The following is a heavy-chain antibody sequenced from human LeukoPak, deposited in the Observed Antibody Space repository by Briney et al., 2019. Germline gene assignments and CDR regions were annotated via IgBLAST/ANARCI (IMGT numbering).Heavy chain of an antibody. CDR1: GLTVSSNS. D-gene: IGHD1-26*01. CDR3: AREISGY. V-gene: IGHV3-66*01. J-gene: IGHJ4*02. Sequence: PGGSLRLSCAASGLTVSSNSMSWVRQAPGKGLEWVAIIYSGGSTYYADSVKGRFTISRDNSKNTLYLQMNSLRAEDTAVYYCAREISGYWGQGTLVTVSS. CDR2: IYSGGST.